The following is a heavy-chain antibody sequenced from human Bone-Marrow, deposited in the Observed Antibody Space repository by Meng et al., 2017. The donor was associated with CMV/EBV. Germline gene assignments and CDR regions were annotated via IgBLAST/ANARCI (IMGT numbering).Heavy chain of an antibody. CDR2: ISAYNGNT. V-gene: IGHV1-18*01. D-gene: IGHD3-3*01. Sequence: ASVKVSCKASGYTFTSYGISWMRQAPGQGLEWMGWISAYNGNTNYAQKIQGRVTMTTDTSRSTAYMELRSLRSDDTAVYYCARLNPEDTIFGVVIIPVRNWFDPWGQGTLVTVSS. J-gene: IGHJ5*02. CDR1: GYTFTSYG. CDR3: ARLNPEDTIFGVVIIPVRNWFDP.